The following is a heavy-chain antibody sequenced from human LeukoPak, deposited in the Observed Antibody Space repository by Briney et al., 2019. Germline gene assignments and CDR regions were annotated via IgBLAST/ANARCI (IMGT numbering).Heavy chain of an antibody. D-gene: IGHD1-26*01. CDR3: ARSGYSHSWDY. CDR1: GFTFSSYW. J-gene: IGHJ4*02. V-gene: IGHV3-7*03. Sequence: GGSLRLSCTASGFTFSSYWMSWVRQAPGKGLEWVANIKEDGGEIHFVDSMKGRFTISRDNAKNSLYLQMNSLRGDDTAVYYCARSGYSHSWDYWGQGTLVIVSS. CDR2: IKEDGGEI.